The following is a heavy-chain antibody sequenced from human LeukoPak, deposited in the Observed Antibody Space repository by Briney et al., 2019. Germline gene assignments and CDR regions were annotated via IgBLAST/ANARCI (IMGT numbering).Heavy chain of an antibody. CDR1: VGAISSYD. Sequence: SETLSLTCTVSVGAISSYDWSWIRQPAGKGREWSGRIYTSGSTNYNPSLKSRVTMSVDPSKNQFSLKLSSVTAADTAVYYCARGGQYGSGSYYTYYYYGMDVWGQGTTVTVSS. V-gene: IGHV4-4*07. J-gene: IGHJ6*02. CDR3: ARGGQYGSGSYYTYYYYGMDV. D-gene: IGHD3-10*01. CDR2: IYTSGST.